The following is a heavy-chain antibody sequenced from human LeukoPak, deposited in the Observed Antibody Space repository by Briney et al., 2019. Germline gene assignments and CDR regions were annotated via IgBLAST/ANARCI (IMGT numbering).Heavy chain of an antibody. J-gene: IGHJ3*02. CDR2: ISSSGST. V-gene: IGHV4-4*07. Sequence: SETLSLTCTVSGGSITTYYWNWIRQPAGKGLDWIGRISSSGSTNYNASLKSRVTLSVDTSKNQFSLKLNSVTAADTAMYYCARWPTTRGTFDIWGQGSMVTVSS. CDR1: GGSITTYY. D-gene: IGHD1-26*01. CDR3: ARWPTTRGTFDI.